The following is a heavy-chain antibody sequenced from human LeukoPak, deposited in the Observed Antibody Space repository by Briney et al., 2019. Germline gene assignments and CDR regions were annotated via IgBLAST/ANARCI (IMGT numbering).Heavy chain of an antibody. V-gene: IGHV1-8*02. Sequence: ASVKVSCKASGYTFTSYGISWVRQAPGQGLEWMGWMNPDSGNTGYAQKFQGRVTMTRNTSISTAYMELSSLRAEDTALYYCARVFEGRFRWYDVDYYYYMDVWGKGTTVTVSS. CDR2: MNPDSGNT. D-gene: IGHD6-13*01. J-gene: IGHJ6*03. CDR1: GYTFTSYG. CDR3: ARVFEGRFRWYDVDYYYYMDV.